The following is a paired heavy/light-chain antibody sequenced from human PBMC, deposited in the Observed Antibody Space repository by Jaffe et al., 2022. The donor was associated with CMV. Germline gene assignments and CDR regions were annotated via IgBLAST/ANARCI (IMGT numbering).Light chain of an antibody. CDR2: GAS. V-gene: IGKV3-15*01. CDR1: QSVGSN. J-gene: IGKJ3*01. Sequence: DIVLTQSPATLSVSPGERVTLSCRASQSVGSNLAWYQQKPGQAPRLLISGASTRATDIAARFSGSGSGTDFTLTISSLQSEDFAVYYCQHYNGWPLFGPGTKVNIK. CDR3: QHYNGWPL.
Heavy chain of an antibody. J-gene: IGHJ2*01. CDR2: INTGGGST. Sequence: QVQLVQSGAEVKKPGASVKVSCKASGYTFIDHYIHWVRQAPGQGLEWMGIINTGGGSTNYAQKIQGRVTLRRDTSTSTVYMELSSLRSEDTAVYYCARDATRDAYNADWYFDLWGRGTLVTVSS. CDR1: GYTFIDHY. D-gene: IGHD1-1*01. CDR3: ARDATRDAYNADWYFDL. V-gene: IGHV1-46*01.